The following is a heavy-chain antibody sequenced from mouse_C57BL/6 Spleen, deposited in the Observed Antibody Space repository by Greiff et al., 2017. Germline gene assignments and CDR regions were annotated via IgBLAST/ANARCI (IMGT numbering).Heavy chain of an antibody. CDR2: IYPGSGNT. D-gene: IGHD3-2*02. J-gene: IGHJ3*01. CDR3: AKGGTAQDPFAY. CDR1: GYTFTDYY. V-gene: IGHV1-76*01. Sequence: VQLQQSGAELVRPGASVKLSCKASGYTFTDYYINWVKQRPGQGLEWIARIYPGSGNTYYNEKFKGKATLTAEKSSSTAYMQLSSLTSEDSAVYFCAKGGTAQDPFAYWGQGTLVTVSA.